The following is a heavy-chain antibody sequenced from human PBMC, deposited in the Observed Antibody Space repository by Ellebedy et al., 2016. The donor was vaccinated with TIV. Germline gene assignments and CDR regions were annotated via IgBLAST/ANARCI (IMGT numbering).Heavy chain of an antibody. CDR3: ARVDYDNSGRWFDP. J-gene: IGHJ5*02. Sequence: ASVKVSCKASGGTFRIYGVSWMRQAPGQGLEWMGWISAYNGNTNYAQKLQGRVTMTTDTSTSTAYMELRGLRSDDTAVYYCARVDYDNSGRWFDPWGQGTLVTVSS. CDR2: ISAYNGNT. CDR1: GGTFRIYG. D-gene: IGHD3-22*01. V-gene: IGHV1-18*01.